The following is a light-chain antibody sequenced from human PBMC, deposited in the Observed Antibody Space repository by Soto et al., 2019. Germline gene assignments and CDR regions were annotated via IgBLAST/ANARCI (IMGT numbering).Light chain of an antibody. V-gene: IGKV1-5*01. J-gene: IGKJ1*01. CDR3: LQHNGFPRT. CDR1: QSLNNW. Sequence: DIQMTQSPSTLSAYVGDRVTITCRASQSLNNWLAWYQQKPGKAPKLLIYDVSSLESGVPSRFSGSGSGAEFTLTISSLQPEDSATYNYLQHNGFPRTFGQGTKVDIK. CDR2: DVS.